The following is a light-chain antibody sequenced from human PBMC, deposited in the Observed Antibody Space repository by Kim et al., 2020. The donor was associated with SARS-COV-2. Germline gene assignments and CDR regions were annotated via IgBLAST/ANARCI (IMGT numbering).Light chain of an antibody. CDR2: EAS. CDR1: QGVRNY. CDR3: QQRGS. J-gene: IGKJ5*01. V-gene: IGKV3-11*01. Sequence: GPLSLLPGISAPLTCRASQGVRNYFAWYPHKPGQPPRLLIFEASKRAAGIPARFSCSCSGTDFTLTISRIEPGDSAVYFCQQRGSFGQGTRLEIK.